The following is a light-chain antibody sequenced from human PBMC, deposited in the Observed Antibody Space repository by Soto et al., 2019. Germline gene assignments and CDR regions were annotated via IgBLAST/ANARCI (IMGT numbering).Light chain of an antibody. J-gene: IGLJ3*02. Sequence: QSALTQPPSVSGAPGQRVTISCTGNSSNLGAGYDVHWYQQLPGAAPKLVIFGNRNRPSGIPERFSGSKSGTSASLAITGRQAGDEAVYYCQAYDYSLTDSVFGGGTKLTVL. CDR3: QAYDYSLTDSV. CDR1: SSNLGAGYD. V-gene: IGLV1-40*01. CDR2: GNR.